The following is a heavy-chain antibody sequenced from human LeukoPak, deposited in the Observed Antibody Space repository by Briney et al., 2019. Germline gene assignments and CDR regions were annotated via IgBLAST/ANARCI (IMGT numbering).Heavy chain of an antibody. Sequence: GGSLRLSCAASGFMFTTYWMTWVRQAPGKGPEWVANIKPDGSETYYVDSVKGRFTISRDNTKSLQHLQMNSLRGEDAALYYCGGFGYEAAVDLWGQGTLVTVSS. CDR2: IKPDGSET. D-gene: IGHD6-13*01. CDR1: GFMFTTYW. J-gene: IGHJ4*02. CDR3: GGFGYEAAVDL. V-gene: IGHV3-7*01.